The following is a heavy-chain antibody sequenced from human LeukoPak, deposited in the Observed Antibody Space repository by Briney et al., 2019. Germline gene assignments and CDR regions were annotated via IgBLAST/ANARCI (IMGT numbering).Heavy chain of an antibody. V-gene: IGHV4-61*02. CDR1: GGSISSGSYY. D-gene: IGHD3-3*01. CDR3: ARDYDFWSGDMDV. Sequence: PSQTLSLTCTVSGGSISSGSYYWSWIRQPAGKGLEWIVRIYTSGSTNYNPSLKSRVTISVDTSKNQFSLKLSSVTAADTAVYYCARDYDFWSGDMDVWGKGTTVTVSS. CDR2: IYTSGST. J-gene: IGHJ6*03.